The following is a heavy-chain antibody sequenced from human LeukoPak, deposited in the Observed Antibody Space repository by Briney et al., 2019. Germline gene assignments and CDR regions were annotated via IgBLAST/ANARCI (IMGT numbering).Heavy chain of an antibody. V-gene: IGHV3-64D*06. CDR3: VKAEALCFGEFPKTPYFDY. Sequence: PGGSLRLSCSASGLTLSSYAMHWVRQAPGKGLEYVSAISSNGGSTYYADSVKGRFTISRDNSKNTLYLQMSSLRAEDTAVYYCVKAEALCFGEFPKTPYFDYWGQGTLVTVSS. CDR2: ISSNGGST. J-gene: IGHJ4*02. CDR1: GLTLSSYA. D-gene: IGHD3-10*01.